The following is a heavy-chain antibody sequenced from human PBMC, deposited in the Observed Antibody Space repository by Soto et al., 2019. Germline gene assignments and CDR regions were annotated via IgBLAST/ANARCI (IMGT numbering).Heavy chain of an antibody. J-gene: IGHJ4*02. CDR1: GFTFSDYY. Sequence: PGGSLRLCCAASGFTFSDYYMSWIRQAPGKGLEWVSYISSSSSYTNYADSVKGRFTISRDNSKNTLYLQMNSLRAEDTAVYYCAKVGGNDSSGYYFDYWGQGTLVTVSS. D-gene: IGHD3-22*01. CDR2: ISSSSSYT. V-gene: IGHV3-11*06. CDR3: AKVGGNDSSGYYFDY.